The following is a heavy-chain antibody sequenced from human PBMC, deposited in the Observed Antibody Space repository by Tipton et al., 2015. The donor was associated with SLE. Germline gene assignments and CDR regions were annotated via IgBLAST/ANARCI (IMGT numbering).Heavy chain of an antibody. J-gene: IGHJ5*02. CDR1: GYSFTAYY. V-gene: IGHV1-2*06. Sequence: QSGAEVKKPGASVKVSCKASGYSFTAYYMHWVRQAPGQGLEWMGRINPNTGATDHAQKFQDRVTIITDGFMSIVYMELRSLRSGDTAVYYCARAYCSSTSGHHAFDPWGQRTLVTVSS. CDR3: ARAYCSSTSGHHAFDP. D-gene: IGHD2-2*01. CDR2: INPNTGAT.